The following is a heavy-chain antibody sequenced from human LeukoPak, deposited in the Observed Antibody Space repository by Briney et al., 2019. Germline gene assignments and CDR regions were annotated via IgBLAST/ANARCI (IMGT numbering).Heavy chain of an antibody. CDR2: IYHSGST. V-gene: IGHV4-4*02. D-gene: IGHD3-3*01. CDR1: GGSISSSNW. CDR3: ARVGGLVSSFDY. Sequence: PSETLSLTCAVSGGSISSSNWWSWVRQPPGKGLEWIGEIYHSGSTNYNPSPKSRFTISVDKSKNQFSLKPSSVTAADTAVYYCARVGGLVSSFDYWGQGTLVTVSS. J-gene: IGHJ4*02.